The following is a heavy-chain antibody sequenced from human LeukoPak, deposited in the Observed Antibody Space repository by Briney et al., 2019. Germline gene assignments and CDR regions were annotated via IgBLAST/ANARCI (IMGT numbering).Heavy chain of an antibody. CDR1: GFTFRNYW. J-gene: IGHJ4*02. CDR3: ARIGYSSSSLDY. Sequence: GGSLRLSCAASGFTFRNYWMTWVRQAPGKGLEWVANINQEGSAKYYLDSVKGRFTISRDNAKNSVYLQMNSLRVEDTGVYNCARIGYSSSSLDYWVQGILVTVSS. D-gene: IGHD6-6*01. CDR2: INQEGSAK. V-gene: IGHV3-7*01.